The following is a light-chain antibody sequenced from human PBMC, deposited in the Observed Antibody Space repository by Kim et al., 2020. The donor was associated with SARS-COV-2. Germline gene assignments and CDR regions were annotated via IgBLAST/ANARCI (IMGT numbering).Light chain of an antibody. Sequence: DIQMTQSPSSLSASVGDRVTITCRASQDISNYLAWFQLKPGKAPKLLIYAASALQPGVPSRFSGNGSGTDFTLTVTSLQPEDVATYYCQKCDSAPWTFGQGTKVDIK. V-gene: IGKV1-27*01. CDR1: QDISNY. CDR3: QKCDSAPWT. J-gene: IGKJ1*01. CDR2: AAS.